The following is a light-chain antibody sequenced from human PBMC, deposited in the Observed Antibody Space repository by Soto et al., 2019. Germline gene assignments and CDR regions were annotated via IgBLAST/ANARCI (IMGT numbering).Light chain of an antibody. CDR3: QQLNSYPMT. Sequence: IHLRQRPYTLPGSVGGRVAIASRASQTISSWLAWYQQKPGKAPKLLIYKASTLKSGVPSRFSGSRSGTEFTLTISSLQPEDFATYYCQQLNSYPMTFGQGTRLEIK. V-gene: IGKV1-5*03. CDR1: QTISSW. J-gene: IGKJ5*01. CDR2: KAS.